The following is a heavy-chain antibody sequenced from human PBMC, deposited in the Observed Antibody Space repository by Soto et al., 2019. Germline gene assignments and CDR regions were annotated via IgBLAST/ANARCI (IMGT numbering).Heavy chain of an antibody. V-gene: IGHV3-48*03. Sequence: GGSLRLSCSASGFTFSNYEMNWVRQAPGKGLEWVSYISTGGNNIYYADSVKGRFPISRDNAKNSLYLQMSSVRAEDTAVYYCATRSGGGGAFDIWGQGTMVTVS. D-gene: IGHD3-10*01. J-gene: IGHJ3*02. CDR1: GFTFSNYE. CDR3: ATRSGGGGAFDI. CDR2: ISTGGNNI.